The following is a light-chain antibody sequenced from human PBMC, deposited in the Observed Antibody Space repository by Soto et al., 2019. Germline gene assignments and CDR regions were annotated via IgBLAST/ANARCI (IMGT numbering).Light chain of an antibody. CDR2: GAS. Sequence: DVQVTQSPSFVSASVGDTVTITCWASQGIGTWLAWYQQKPGKAPNLLIYGASNLQSGVPPRFSGSGLGPHFTLTIGILQPEDFATFLCQKTNSFPVTFGQGTRLE. CDR1: QGIGTW. CDR3: QKTNSFPVT. J-gene: IGKJ5*01. V-gene: IGKV1D-12*01.